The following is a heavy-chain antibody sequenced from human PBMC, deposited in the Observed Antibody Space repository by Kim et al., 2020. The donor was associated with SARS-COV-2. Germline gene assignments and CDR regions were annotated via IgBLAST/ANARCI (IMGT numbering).Heavy chain of an antibody. Sequence: SETLSLTCTVSGYSISSGYYWGWIRQPPGKGLEWIGSIYHSGSTYYNPSLKSRVTISVDTSKNQFSLKLSSVTAADTAVYYCARDQTGLRYFDWSKGEYSYPKDAFDIWGQGTMVTVSS. CDR1: GYSISSGYY. CDR2: IYHSGST. J-gene: IGHJ3*02. D-gene: IGHD3-9*01. V-gene: IGHV4-38-2*02. CDR3: ARDQTGLRYFDWSKGEYSYPKDAFDI.